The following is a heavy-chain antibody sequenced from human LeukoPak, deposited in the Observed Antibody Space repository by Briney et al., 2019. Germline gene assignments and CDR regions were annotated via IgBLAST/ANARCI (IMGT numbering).Heavy chain of an antibody. Sequence: GGSLRLSCAASGFTFTSAWMSWVRQAPGKGLEWVGRIKGKTAAGAPDYVASVKGRFTISRDDSKNTLFLQMNSLKTEDTAVYYCITGDYDFWSGFYSPNHYFDYWGQGTLVAVSS. J-gene: IGHJ4*02. D-gene: IGHD3-3*01. V-gene: IGHV3-15*01. CDR2: IKGKTAAGAP. CDR1: GFTFTSAW. CDR3: ITGDYDFWSGFYSPNHYFDY.